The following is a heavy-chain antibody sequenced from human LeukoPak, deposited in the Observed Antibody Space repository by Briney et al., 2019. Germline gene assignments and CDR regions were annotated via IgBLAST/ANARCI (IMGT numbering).Heavy chain of an antibody. D-gene: IGHD3-10*01. CDR1: GFTFSSYA. V-gene: IGHV3-23*01. J-gene: IGHJ3*02. CDR3: AKDLSVRPTHGAFDI. Sequence: GGSLRLSCAASGFTFSSYAMSWVRQAPGKGLEWVSAISGSGGSTYYADSVKGRFTISRDDSKNTLYLQMNSLRAEDTAVYYCAKDLSVRPTHGAFDIWGQGTMVTVSS. CDR2: ISGSGGST.